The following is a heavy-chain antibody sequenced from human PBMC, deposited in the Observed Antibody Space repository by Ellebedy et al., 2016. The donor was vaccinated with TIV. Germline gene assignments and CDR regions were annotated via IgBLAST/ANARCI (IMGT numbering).Heavy chain of an antibody. V-gene: IGHV3-43*02. Sequence: GESLKISCAASGFTFDEYAMHWVRQAPGKGLEWVSLISGDGGSTYYGDSAKGRFTLSRDNSKNSLYLQMNLLRTEDTALYYCAFRISVVRGVIWDYFYYGMDVWGQGTTVTVSS. J-gene: IGHJ6*02. CDR1: GFTFDEYA. CDR2: ISGDGGST. D-gene: IGHD3-10*01. CDR3: AFRISVVRGVIWDYFYYGMDV.